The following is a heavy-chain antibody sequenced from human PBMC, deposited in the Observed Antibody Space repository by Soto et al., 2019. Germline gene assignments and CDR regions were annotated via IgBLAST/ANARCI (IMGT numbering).Heavy chain of an antibody. CDR1: AFTFSNYN. D-gene: IGHD3-22*01. Sequence: EVQLVESGGGLVQPGGSLRLSCAASAFTFSNYNMNWVRQAPGKGLEWVSYISSSSTIYYADSVKGRFTISRDNAKNSLYLQMNSLRAEDTAVYYCAREDDSRGWYNWFDPWGQGTLVTVSS. CDR2: ISSSSTI. CDR3: AREDDSRGWYNWFDP. V-gene: IGHV3-48*01. J-gene: IGHJ5*02.